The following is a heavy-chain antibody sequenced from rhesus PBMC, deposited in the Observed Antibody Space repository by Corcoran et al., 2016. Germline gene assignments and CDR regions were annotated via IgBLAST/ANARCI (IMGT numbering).Heavy chain of an antibody. V-gene: IGHV2-1*01. CDR3: ARRLRYSGNSYYFDY. CDR1: GFSLSTTGMG. CDR2: IYWDDDR. D-gene: IGHD1S39*01. J-gene: IGHJ4*01. Sequence: QVTLKESGPALVKPTETLTLTCTFSGFSLSTTGMGVGWIRQPSRKTLEWLAHIYWDDDRRYSTYLKSRLTITKDTSKNQVVLTMTNMDPVDTATYYCARRLRYSGNSYYFDYWGQGVLVTVSS.